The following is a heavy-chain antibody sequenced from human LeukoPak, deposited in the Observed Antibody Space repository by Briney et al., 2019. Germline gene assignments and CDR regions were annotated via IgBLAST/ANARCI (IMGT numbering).Heavy chain of an antibody. J-gene: IGHJ4*02. CDR1: GFSLSTNKMC. Sequence: SGPTLVNPTQTLTLTCTFSGFSLSTNKMCVTWIRQPPGKALEWLALIDWDDDKYYSTSLKTRLTISKDTSKNQVVLTMTNMDPEDTATYYCARARGSGAYYFDCWGQGTLVTVSS. V-gene: IGHV2-70*01. CDR2: IDWDDDK. D-gene: IGHD5-12*01. CDR3: ARARGSGAYYFDC.